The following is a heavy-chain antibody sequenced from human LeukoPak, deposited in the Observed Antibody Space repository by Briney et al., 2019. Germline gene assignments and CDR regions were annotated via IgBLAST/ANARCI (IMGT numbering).Heavy chain of an antibody. V-gene: IGHV1-2*02. CDR3: ARGPAVAGTLYYYGMDV. Sequence: ASVEVSCKASGYTFTGYHMHWVRQAPGQGLEWMGWINPNSGGTNYAQKFQGRVTMTRDTSISTAYMELSRLRSDDTAVYYCARGPAVAGTLYYYGMDVWGQGTTVTVSS. CDR1: GYTFTGYH. J-gene: IGHJ6*02. D-gene: IGHD6-19*01. CDR2: INPNSGGT.